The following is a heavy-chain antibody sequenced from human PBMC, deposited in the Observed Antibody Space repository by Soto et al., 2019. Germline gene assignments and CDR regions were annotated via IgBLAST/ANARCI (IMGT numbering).Heavy chain of an antibody. CDR3: ARAFWNDVSKVYSRMDV. Sequence: QLQLVQSGTEMKKPGSSVKLSCKASGISFSSSSFNWVRQAPGQGLEWMGGFIPGFGVTNNAQKFQGRVTFSADESTSAAYMHLSNPNSGDTAVYFCARAFWNDVSKVYSRMDVWGQGTTVTVSS. D-gene: IGHD1-1*01. CDR2: FIPGFGVT. CDR1: GISFSSSS. V-gene: IGHV1-69*01. J-gene: IGHJ6*02.